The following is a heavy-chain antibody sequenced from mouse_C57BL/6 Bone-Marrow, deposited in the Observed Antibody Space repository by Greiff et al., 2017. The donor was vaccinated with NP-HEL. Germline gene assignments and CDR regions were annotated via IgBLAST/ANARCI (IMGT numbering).Heavy chain of an antibody. CDR2: INPYNGGT. CDR3: ATDYYCSSYSWFAY. D-gene: IGHD1-1*01. V-gene: IGHV1-19*01. Sequence: LQESGPVLVKPGASVKMSCKASGYTFTDYYMNWVKQSHGKSLEWIGVINPYNGGTSYNQKFKGKATLTVDKSSSTAYMELNSLTSEDSAVYYCATDYYCSSYSWFAYWGQGTLVTVSA. J-gene: IGHJ3*01. CDR1: GYTFTDYY.